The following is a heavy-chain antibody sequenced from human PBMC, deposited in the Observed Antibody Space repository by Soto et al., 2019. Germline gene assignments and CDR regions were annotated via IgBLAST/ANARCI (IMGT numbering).Heavy chain of an antibody. V-gene: IGHV3-11*06. CDR1: GFTFSDYY. J-gene: IGHJ4*02. CDR2: ISSSSSYT. CDR3: ARAGIISIAAPFDY. Sequence: GGSLRLSCAASGFTFSDYYMSWIRQAPGKGLEWVSYISSSSSYTNYADSVKGRFTISRDNAKNSLYLQMNSLRAEDTAVYYCARAGIISIAAPFDYWGQGTLVTVSS. D-gene: IGHD6-6*01.